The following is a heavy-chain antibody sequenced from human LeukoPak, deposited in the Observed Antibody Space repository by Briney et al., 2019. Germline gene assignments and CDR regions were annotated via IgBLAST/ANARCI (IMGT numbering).Heavy chain of an antibody. CDR1: GFTFSSYS. CDR2: ISSSSSYI. J-gene: IGHJ5*02. CDR3: ARDMRPGCCSSTSCRNWFDP. V-gene: IGHV3-21*01. Sequence: GGSLRLSCAASGFTFSSYSMNWVRQAPGKGLEWVSSISSSSSYIYYADSVKGRFTISRDNAKNSLYLQMNSLRAEDTAVYYCARDMRPGCCSSTSCRNWFDPWGQGTLVTVSS. D-gene: IGHD2-2*03.